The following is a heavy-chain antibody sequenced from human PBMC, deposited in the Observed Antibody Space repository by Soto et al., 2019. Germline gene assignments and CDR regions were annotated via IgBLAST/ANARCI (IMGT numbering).Heavy chain of an antibody. Sequence: SVNRSCKTSVYTFTSYYIHWLRHAPGQGLEWMGIINPSGGSTSYAQKFQGRVTMTRDTSTSTVYMELSSLRSEDTAVYYCAREGIYDSEQLGDNWFDPWGQGTLVTVSS. J-gene: IGHJ5*02. CDR2: INPSGGST. CDR3: AREGIYDSEQLGDNWFDP. V-gene: IGHV1-46*01. D-gene: IGHD3-3*01. CDR1: VYTFTSYY.